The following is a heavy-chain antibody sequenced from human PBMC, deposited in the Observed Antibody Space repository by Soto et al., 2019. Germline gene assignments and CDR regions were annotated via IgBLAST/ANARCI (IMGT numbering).Heavy chain of an antibody. CDR1: GFTFSSYS. V-gene: IGHV3-21*01. D-gene: IGHD2-8*01. J-gene: IGHJ4*02. Sequence: PGGSLRLSCAPSGFTFSSYSMNWVRQAPGNGLERVSSISSSSSYIYYAASVKGRFTISRDNAKNSLYLQMNSLRAEDTAVYYCARGGLMVYASSGDYWGQGTLVTVSS. CDR3: ARGGLMVYASSGDY. CDR2: ISSSSSYI.